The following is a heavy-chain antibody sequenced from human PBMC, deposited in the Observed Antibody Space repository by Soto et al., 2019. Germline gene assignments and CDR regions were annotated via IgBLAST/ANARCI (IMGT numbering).Heavy chain of an antibody. Sequence: ASVKVSCKASGGTFSSYAMSWVRQAPGQGLEWMGGIIPIFGRANYAQKFQGRVTITADESTSTAYMELSSLRSEDTAVYYFAGVRGLGDGGVLASDIVVTVYGKYGMDVWGQGTTVTVSS. CDR1: GGTFSSYA. CDR3: AGVRGLGDGGVLASDIVVTVYGKYGMDV. CDR2: IIPIFGRA. D-gene: IGHD2-8*01. V-gene: IGHV1-69*13. J-gene: IGHJ6*02.